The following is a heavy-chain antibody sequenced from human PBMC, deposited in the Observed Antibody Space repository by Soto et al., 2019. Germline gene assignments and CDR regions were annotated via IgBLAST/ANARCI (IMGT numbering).Heavy chain of an antibody. D-gene: IGHD3-10*01. V-gene: IGHV3-23*01. CDR3: ARDYEMDRINYYGSGTAPYYFDY. CDR2: ISGSGGST. J-gene: IGHJ4*02. CDR1: GFTFSSYA. Sequence: QTGGSLRLSCAASGFTFSSYAMSWVRQAPGKGLEWVSAISGSGGSTYYADSVKGRFTISRDNSKNTLYLQMNSLRAEDTAVYYCARDYEMDRINYYGSGTAPYYFDYWGQGTLVTVSS.